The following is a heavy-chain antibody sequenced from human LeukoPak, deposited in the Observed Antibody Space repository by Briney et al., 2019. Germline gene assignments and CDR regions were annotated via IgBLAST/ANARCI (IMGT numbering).Heavy chain of an antibody. V-gene: IGHV3-33*06. Sequence: GGSLRLSCAASGLTFSSYGMHWVRQAPGKGLEWVAVIWYDGSNKYYADSVKGRFTISRDNSKNTLYLQMNSLRAEDTAVYYCAKDFGGSLDYWGQGTLVTVSS. CDR3: AKDFGGSLDY. CDR1: GLTFSSYG. D-gene: IGHD1-26*01. J-gene: IGHJ4*02. CDR2: IWYDGSNK.